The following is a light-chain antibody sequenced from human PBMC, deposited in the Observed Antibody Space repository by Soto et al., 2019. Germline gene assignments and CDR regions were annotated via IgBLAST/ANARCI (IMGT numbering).Light chain of an antibody. CDR2: GAS. V-gene: IGKV3-15*01. Sequence: EIVMTQSPSTLSVSPGERVIFSCRASQSVSSNLAWYQQKRGQTPRLLIYGASTRATGIPDRFSGSGSGTEFTLTISILQSEDFADYYCQQYQNWPLITFGQGTRLEIK. J-gene: IGKJ5*01. CDR1: QSVSSN. CDR3: QQYQNWPLIT.